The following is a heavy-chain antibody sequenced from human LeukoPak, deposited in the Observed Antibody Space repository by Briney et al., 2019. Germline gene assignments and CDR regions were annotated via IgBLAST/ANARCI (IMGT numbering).Heavy chain of an antibody. Sequence: GGSLRLSCAAAGFTFDDYAMHWVRQAPGKGLEWVSGISWNSGSIGYADSVKGRFTISRDNAKNSLYLQMNSLRAEDTALYYCAKDRVPYYYGSGSYYKNWFDPWGQGTLVTVSS. V-gene: IGHV3-9*01. J-gene: IGHJ5*02. CDR1: GFTFDDYA. CDR2: ISWNSGSI. D-gene: IGHD3-10*01. CDR3: AKDRVPYYYGSGSYYKNWFDP.